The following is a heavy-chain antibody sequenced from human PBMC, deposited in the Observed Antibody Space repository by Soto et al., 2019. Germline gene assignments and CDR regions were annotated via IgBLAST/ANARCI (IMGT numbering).Heavy chain of an antibody. Sequence: SVTLSVTCTVAGGSISSYYGSWIRQPPGKGLEWIGYIYYSGSTNYNPSLKSRVTISVDTSKNQFSLKLSSVTAADTAVYYCARVYCSGGSCYSHFDYWGQGTLVTVSS. CDR2: IYYSGST. V-gene: IGHV4-59*01. J-gene: IGHJ4*02. CDR1: GGSISSYY. CDR3: ARVYCSGGSCYSHFDY. D-gene: IGHD2-15*01.